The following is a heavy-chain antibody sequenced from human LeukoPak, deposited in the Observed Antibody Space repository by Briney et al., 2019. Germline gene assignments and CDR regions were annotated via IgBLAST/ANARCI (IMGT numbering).Heavy chain of an antibody. CDR1: GFTVSSNY. CDR2: IYSGGST. V-gene: IGHV3-66*02. D-gene: IGHD3-22*01. J-gene: IGHJ4*02. Sequence: GGSLRLSCAASGFTVSSNYMSWVRQAPGKGLEWVSVIYSGGSTYYADSVKGRFTISRDNSKNTLYLQMNSLRAEDTAVYYCAREFYYYDSSGYYRYFDYWGQGTLVTVSS. CDR3: AREFYYYDSSGYYRYFDY.